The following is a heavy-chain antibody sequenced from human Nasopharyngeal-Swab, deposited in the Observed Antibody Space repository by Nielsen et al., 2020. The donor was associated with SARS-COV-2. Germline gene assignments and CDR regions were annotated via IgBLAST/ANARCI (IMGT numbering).Heavy chain of an antibody. D-gene: IGHD3-10*01. CDR2: ISSSSSYI. Sequence: VRQAPGKGLEWVSSISSSSSYIYYADSVKGRFTISRDNAKNSLYLQMNSLRAEDTAVYYCARPFGKGAFDIWGQGTMVTVSS. J-gene: IGHJ3*02. CDR3: ARPFGKGAFDI. V-gene: IGHV3-21*01.